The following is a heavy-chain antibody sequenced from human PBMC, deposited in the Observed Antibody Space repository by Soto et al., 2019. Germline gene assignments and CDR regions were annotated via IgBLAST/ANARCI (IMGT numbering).Heavy chain of an antibody. J-gene: IGHJ5*02. V-gene: IGHV1-3*01. CDR2: INAGNGNT. CDR3: AREAGTTTQFDP. D-gene: IGHD1-1*01. CDR1: GYTFTSYA. Sequence: GASVEVSCKASGYTFTSYAMHWVRQAPGQRLEWMGWINAGNGNTKYSQKFQGRVTITRDTSASTAYMELSSLRSEDTAVYYCAREAGTTTQFDPWGQGTLVAVSS.